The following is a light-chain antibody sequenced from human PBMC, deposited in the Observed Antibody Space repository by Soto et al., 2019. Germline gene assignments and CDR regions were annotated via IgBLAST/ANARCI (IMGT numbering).Light chain of an antibody. CDR2: EVS. CDR3: SSYTSNSTRV. V-gene: IGLV2-14*01. CDR1: SSDVGRYNY. J-gene: IGLJ3*02. Sequence: QSALTQPASVSGSPGQSITISCTGTSSDVGRYNYVSWYQQHPGKAPKLMIYEVSNRPSGVSNRFSGSKSGNTASLTISGLQAEDEDDYYCSSYTSNSTRVFGRGTKLTVL.